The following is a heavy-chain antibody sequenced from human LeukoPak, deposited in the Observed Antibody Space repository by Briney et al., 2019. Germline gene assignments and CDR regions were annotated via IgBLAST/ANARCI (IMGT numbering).Heavy chain of an antibody. CDR1: GFTFSDYY. D-gene: IGHD6-13*01. CDR3: AREVIAAAGTCWFDP. J-gene: IGHJ5*02. V-gene: IGHV3-11*05. CDR2: ISSSSSYT. Sequence: GGSLRLSCAASGFTFSDYYMSWIRQAPGKGLEWVSYISSSSSYTNYADSVKGRFTISRDNAKNPLYLQMNSLRAEDTAVYYCAREVIAAAGTCWFDPWGQGTLVTVSS.